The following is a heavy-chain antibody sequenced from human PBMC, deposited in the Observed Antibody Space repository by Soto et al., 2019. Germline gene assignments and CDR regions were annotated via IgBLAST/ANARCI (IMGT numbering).Heavy chain of an antibody. J-gene: IGHJ6*02. CDR3: ARCSLNVDTGFYYYYGMDV. V-gene: IGHV4-30-4*01. CDR1: GGSISSGDYY. Sequence: QVQLQESGPGLVKPSQTLSLTCTVSGGSISSGDYYWSWIRQPPGKGLEWIGYIYYSGSTYYNPSLKSRVTISVDTSKNQFSLKLSSVTAADTAVYYCARCSLNVDTGFYYYYGMDVWGQGTTVTVSS. CDR2: IYYSGST. D-gene: IGHD5-18*01.